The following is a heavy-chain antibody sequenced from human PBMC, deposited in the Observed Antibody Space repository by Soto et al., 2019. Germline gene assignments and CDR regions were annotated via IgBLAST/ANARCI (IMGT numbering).Heavy chain of an antibody. CDR1: GGTFSSYA. J-gene: IGHJ6*02. CDR3: ATANQKGTTVTPSYYYYYGMDV. V-gene: IGHV1-69*13. CDR2: IIPIFGTA. D-gene: IGHD4-17*01. Sequence: GASVKVSCKASGGTFSSYAISWVRHAPGQGLEWMGGIIPIFGTANYAQKFQGRVTITADESTSTAYMELSSLRSEDTAVYYCATANQKGTTVTPSYYYYYGMDVWGQGTTVTVSS.